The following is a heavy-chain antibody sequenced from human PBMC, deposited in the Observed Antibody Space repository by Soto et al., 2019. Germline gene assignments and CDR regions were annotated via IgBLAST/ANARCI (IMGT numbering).Heavy chain of an antibody. J-gene: IGHJ5*02. CDR1: GFTVSSNY. CDR2: IYSGGST. D-gene: IGHD2-15*01. V-gene: IGHV3-53*01. CDR3: ARVLVVAAILDP. Sequence: VGSLRLSCAASGFTVSSNYMSWVRQAPGKGLEWVSVIYSGGSTYYADSVKGRFTISRDNSKNTLYLQMNSLRAEDTAVYYCARVLVVAAILDPWGQGTLVTVSS.